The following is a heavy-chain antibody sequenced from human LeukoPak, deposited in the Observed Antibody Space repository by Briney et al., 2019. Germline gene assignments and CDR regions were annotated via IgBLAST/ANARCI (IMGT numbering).Heavy chain of an antibody. CDR2: IKQDGSEK. J-gene: IGHJ6*02. CDR3: ARTFSPHQYYDFWSGYYYYGMDV. Sequence: PGGSLRLSCAASGFTFSSYWMSWVRQAPGKGLEWVAHIKQDGSEKYYVDSVKGRFTISRDNAKNSLYLQMNSLRAEDTAVYYCARTFSPHQYYDFWSGYYYYGMDVWGQGTTVTVSS. D-gene: IGHD3-3*01. CDR1: GFTFSSYW. V-gene: IGHV3-7*01.